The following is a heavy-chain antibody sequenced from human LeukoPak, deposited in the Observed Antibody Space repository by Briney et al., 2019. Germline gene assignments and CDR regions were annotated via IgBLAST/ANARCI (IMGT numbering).Heavy chain of an antibody. CDR3: ARDKDSSSSLDY. CDR1: GFTFSSYE. V-gene: IGHV3-48*03. Sequence: GGSLRLSCAASGFTFSSYEMNWVRQAPGKGLEWVSYISSSGSTIYYADSVKGRFTISRDNAKNSLYLQVNSLRAEDTAVYYCARDKDSSSSLDYWGQGTLVTVSS. J-gene: IGHJ4*02. D-gene: IGHD3-22*01. CDR2: ISSSGSTI.